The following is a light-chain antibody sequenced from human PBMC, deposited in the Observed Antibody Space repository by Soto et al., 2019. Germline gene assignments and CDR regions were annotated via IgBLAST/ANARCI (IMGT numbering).Light chain of an antibody. J-gene: IGKJ1*01. CDR1: QSIGLA. CDR3: QQRTDRLPWT. V-gene: IGKV3-11*01. Sequence: EIVLTQSPATLSLSPGERATLSCRASQSIGLAIAWYQHKPGQAPRLLIFDASQRATGIPARFRGSGSGTDFTLSISSLEPEDFAVYYYQQRTDRLPWTLGQGTKVDIK. CDR2: DAS.